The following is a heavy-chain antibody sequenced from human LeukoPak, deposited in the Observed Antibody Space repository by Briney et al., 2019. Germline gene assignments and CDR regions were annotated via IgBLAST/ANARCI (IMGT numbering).Heavy chain of an antibody. D-gene: IGHD2-21*01. CDR3: ARSVIPGRWYFDL. Sequence: GGSLRLFCAASGFTFSAYPLHWVRQAPGKGLEWVAAISTDAYYKYHGDSVRGRFAISRDNYMNSLYLQLNGLRAEYTAVYYCARSVIPGRWYFDLWGRGTLVTVSS. J-gene: IGHJ2*01. CDR2: ISTDAYYK. CDR1: GFTFSAYP. V-gene: IGHV3-30*09.